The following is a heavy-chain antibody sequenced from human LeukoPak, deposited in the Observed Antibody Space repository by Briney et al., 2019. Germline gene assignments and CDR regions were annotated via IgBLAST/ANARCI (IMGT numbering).Heavy chain of an antibody. V-gene: IGHV4-39*01. J-gene: IGHJ4*02. D-gene: IGHD3-22*01. CDR1: GGSISSSSYY. Sequence: SETLSLTCTVSGGSISSSSYYWGWIRQPPGEGLEWIGSIYYSGSTYYNPSLKSRVTISVDTSKNQFSLKLSSVTAADTAVYYCARHQEGVYYDSSGYYGDYWGQGTLVTVSS. CDR2: IYYSGST. CDR3: ARHQEGVYYDSSGYYGDY.